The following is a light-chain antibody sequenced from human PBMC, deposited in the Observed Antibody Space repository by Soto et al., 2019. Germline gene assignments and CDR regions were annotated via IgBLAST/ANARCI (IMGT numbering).Light chain of an antibody. Sequence: QSALTQPPSASGSAGQSVTISCTGTSGDVGGYDYVSWYQQHPGKAPKLMIYEVTKRPLGVPDRFSGSKSGNTASLTVSGLQAEDEADYYCSSYAGSDNPYVFGNGTKVTVL. V-gene: IGLV2-8*01. CDR1: SGDVGGYDY. CDR3: SSYAGSDNPYV. J-gene: IGLJ1*01. CDR2: EVT.